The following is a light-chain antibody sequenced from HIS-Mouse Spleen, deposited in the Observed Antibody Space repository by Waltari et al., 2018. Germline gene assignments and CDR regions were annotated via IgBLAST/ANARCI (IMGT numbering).Light chain of an antibody. CDR1: QSVSSY. CDR2: DAS. J-gene: IGKJ1*01. CDR3: QQRSNWPWT. V-gene: IGKV3-11*01. Sequence: EIVLTQSPATLSLSPGEIATLSCRASQSVSSYLAWYQQKPGQAPRPLIYDASNRATGIPARFSGSGSGTDFTLTISSLEPEDFAVYYCQQRSNWPWTFGQGTKVEIK.